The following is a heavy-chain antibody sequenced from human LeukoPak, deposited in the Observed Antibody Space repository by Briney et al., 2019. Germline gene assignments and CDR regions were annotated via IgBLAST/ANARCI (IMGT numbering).Heavy chain of an antibody. CDR3: ARGKIDY. V-gene: IGHV3-7*01. J-gene: IGHJ4*02. Sequence: GGSLSLSCAASGFRFSDYWMMWVRQAPGKGLEWVANVDRDGISKYYADSVKGRFTISRDNAKNSLSLQMNRLRVEDTALYYCARGKIDYWGQGILVTVSS. CDR1: GFRFSDYW. CDR2: VDRDGISK.